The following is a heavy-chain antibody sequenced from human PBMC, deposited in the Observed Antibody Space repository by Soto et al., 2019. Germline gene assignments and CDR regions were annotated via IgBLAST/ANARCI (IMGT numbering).Heavy chain of an antibody. D-gene: IGHD3-3*01. V-gene: IGHV3-23*01. CDR2: ISGSGAST. CDR3: ADSIYDFWGGLQSDS. Sequence: GGSLRLSCAASGFTFSSYAMNWVRQAPGKGLEWVSAISGSGASTSDADAVKGWFSSFGDNSKHTRYLQMNSLRAEDTAVYYCADSIYDFWGGLQSDSWGQGTLVTVSS. CDR1: GFTFSSYA. J-gene: IGHJ5*01.